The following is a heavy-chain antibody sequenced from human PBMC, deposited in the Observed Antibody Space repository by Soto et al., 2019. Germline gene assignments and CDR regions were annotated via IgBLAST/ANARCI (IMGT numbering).Heavy chain of an antibody. D-gene: IGHD3-22*01. Sequence: SATLSLTSTVTGCSICSGDYYAGWIRLPPGKGLEWIGRIYYSGSTYYNPSLKSRVTISVDTSKNQFSLKLSSVTAADTAVYYCARRLYYDSSGFEGGGMDVWGQGTTVT. CDR1: GCSICSGDYY. CDR3: ARRLYYDSSGFEGGGMDV. J-gene: IGHJ6*02. CDR2: IYYSGST. V-gene: IGHV4-39*01.